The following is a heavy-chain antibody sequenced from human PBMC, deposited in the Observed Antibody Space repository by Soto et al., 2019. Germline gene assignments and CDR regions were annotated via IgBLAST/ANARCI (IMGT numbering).Heavy chain of an antibody. D-gene: IGHD6-13*01. CDR2: ISYDGSNK. J-gene: IGHJ6*02. V-gene: IGHV3-30*18. CDR3: AKEEQQQGYYYYYGMDV. Sequence: HPGGSLRLSCAASGFTFSSYGMHWARQAPGKGLEWVAVISYDGSNKYYADSVKGRFTISRDNSKNTLYLQMNSLRAEDTAVYYCAKEEQQQGYYYYYGMDVWGQGTTVTVSS. CDR1: GFTFSSYG.